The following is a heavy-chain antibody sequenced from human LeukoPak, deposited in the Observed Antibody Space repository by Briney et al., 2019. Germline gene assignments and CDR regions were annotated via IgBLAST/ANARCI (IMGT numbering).Heavy chain of an antibody. CDR2: IQYDGSEK. J-gene: IGHJ4*02. Sequence: PGGSLGLSCAVSGFTFSSYGMHWVRQAPGKGLEWVAFIQYDGSEKYYADSVKGRFTMSRDNSKNTLYLQMNSPRTEDTAVYYCVKDEARWLQHGFDYWGQGTLVTVSS. D-gene: IGHD5-24*01. CDR3: VKDEARWLQHGFDY. CDR1: GFTFSSYG. V-gene: IGHV3-30*02.